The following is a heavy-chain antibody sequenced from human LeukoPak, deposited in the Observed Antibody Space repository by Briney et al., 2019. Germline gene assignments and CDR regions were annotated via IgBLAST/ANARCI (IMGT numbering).Heavy chain of an antibody. Sequence: ASVTVSCKASGGTFSSYAISWVRQAPGQGLEWMGGIIPIFGTANYAQKFQGRVTITTDESTSTAYMELSSLRSEDTAVYYCARDRYPGGSSWYSWFDPWGQGTLVTVSS. V-gene: IGHV1-69*05. CDR3: ARDRYPGGSSWYSWFDP. CDR1: GGTFSSYA. D-gene: IGHD6-13*01. CDR2: IIPIFGTA. J-gene: IGHJ5*02.